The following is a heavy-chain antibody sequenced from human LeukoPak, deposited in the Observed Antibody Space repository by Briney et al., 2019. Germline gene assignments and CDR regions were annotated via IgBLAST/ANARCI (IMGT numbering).Heavy chain of an antibody. Sequence: GGSLRLSCAASGFTFSSYAMSWVRQAPGKGLEWVSAISGSGGSTYYADSVKGRFTISRDNSKNTLYLQMNSLRAEDTAVYYCARSGSELLLHYWGQGTLVTVSS. CDR3: ARSGSELLLHY. V-gene: IGHV3-23*01. D-gene: IGHD2-2*01. CDR1: GFTFSSYA. J-gene: IGHJ4*02. CDR2: ISGSGGST.